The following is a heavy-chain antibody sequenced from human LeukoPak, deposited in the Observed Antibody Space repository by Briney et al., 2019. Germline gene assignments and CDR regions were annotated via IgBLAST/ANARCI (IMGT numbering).Heavy chain of an antibody. Sequence: PGRSLRLSCAASGFTFDDYAMHWVRQAPGKGLEWVSGISWNSGSIGYADSVKGRFTISRDNSKNTLYLQMNSLRAEDTAVYYCARDGEYSSSSDYFDYWGQGTLVTVSS. D-gene: IGHD6-6*01. CDR3: ARDGEYSSSSDYFDY. CDR1: GFTFDDYA. V-gene: IGHV3-9*01. J-gene: IGHJ4*02. CDR2: ISWNSGSI.